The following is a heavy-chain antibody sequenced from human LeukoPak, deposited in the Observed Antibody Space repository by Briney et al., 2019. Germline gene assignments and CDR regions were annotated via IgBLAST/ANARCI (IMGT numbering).Heavy chain of an antibody. V-gene: IGHV3-23*01. CDR3: AKDLYYYDSSGYLDY. D-gene: IGHD3-22*01. Sequence: GGSLRLSCAASGFTFSSYAMSWVRQAPGKGLEWVSAISGSGGSTYYADSVKGRFTISRDNSKNTLYLQMNSLRAEDTAVYYCAKDLYYYDSSGYLDYWGQGTLVAVSS. CDR2: ISGSGGST. J-gene: IGHJ4*02. CDR1: GFTFSSYA.